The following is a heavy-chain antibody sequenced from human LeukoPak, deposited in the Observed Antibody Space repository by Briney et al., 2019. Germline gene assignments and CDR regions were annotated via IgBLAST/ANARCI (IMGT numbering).Heavy chain of an antibody. CDR2: IYDSEGT. CDR1: GVSISNAGYL. CDR3: ASGIAYYQPSKNAFDF. D-gene: IGHD2-2*01. J-gene: IGHJ3*01. V-gene: IGHV4-30-2*01. Sequence: SETLSLTCTVSGVSISNAGYLWSWIRQPPGKGLEYIGYIYDSEGTYHNPSLKSRVTVSVDRSKNQFSLKVYSVSAADTAVYYCASGIAYYQPSKNAFDFWGQGTMVIVSS.